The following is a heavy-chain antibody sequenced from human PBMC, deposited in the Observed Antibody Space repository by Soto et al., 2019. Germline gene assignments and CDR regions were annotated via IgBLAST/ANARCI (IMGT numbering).Heavy chain of an antibody. CDR3: AKDRRVDWQSYNYYAMDV. CDR2: TIPIYGTA. J-gene: IGHJ6*02. D-gene: IGHD2-15*01. CDR1: GGTFGSFA. V-gene: IGHV1-69*13. Sequence: GASVKVSCKASGGTFGSFAISWVRQAPGQGLEWMGGTIPIYGTANYAQKFQGRVTITADASTSIAYMEMSSLRSEDTAVYYCAKDRRVDWQSYNYYAMDVWGQGTMVTVS.